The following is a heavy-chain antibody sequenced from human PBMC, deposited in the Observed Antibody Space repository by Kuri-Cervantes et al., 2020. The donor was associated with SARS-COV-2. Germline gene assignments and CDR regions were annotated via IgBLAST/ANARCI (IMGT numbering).Heavy chain of an antibody. CDR1: GGSISGYY. CDR3: ARALRYYYDSSGYSFDY. Sequence: GSLRLSCTVSGGSISGYYWTWIRQPPGKGLEWIGYVYDNGNTIYNPSLKSRVTISVDTSKNQFSLKLSSVTAADTAVYYCARALRYYYDSSGYSFDYWGQGTLVTVSS. D-gene: IGHD3-22*01. CDR2: VYDNGNT. J-gene: IGHJ4*02. V-gene: IGHV4-59*12.